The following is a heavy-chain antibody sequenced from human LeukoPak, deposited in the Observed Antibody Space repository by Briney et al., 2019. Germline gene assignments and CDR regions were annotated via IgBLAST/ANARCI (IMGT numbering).Heavy chain of an antibody. CDR1: GFTFSSYE. V-gene: IGHV3-48*03. D-gene: IGHD3-3*01. CDR2: ISSSGSTI. J-gene: IGHJ4*02. CDR3: ARSARLMKGVVEVTALDD. Sequence: PGGSLRLSCVASGFTFSSYEMNWVRQAPGKGLEWVSYISSSGSTIYYADSVKGRFTISRDNAKNSLYLQMNSLRAKDTAVYYCARSARLMKGVVEVTALDDWGQGTLVTVSS.